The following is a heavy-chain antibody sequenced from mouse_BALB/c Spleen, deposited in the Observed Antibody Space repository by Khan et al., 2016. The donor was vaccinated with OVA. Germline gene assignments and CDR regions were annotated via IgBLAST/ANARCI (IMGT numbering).Heavy chain of an antibody. CDR2: INTETGEP. J-gene: IGHJ4*01. CDR1: GYTFTDYS. D-gene: IGHD2-3*01. V-gene: IGHV9-2-1*01. Sequence: QIQLVQSGPELKKPGETVKISCKASGYTFTDYSMHWVKQAPGKGLKWMGWINTETGEPTYADDFKGRFAFSLETSATTAYLQINNLKNEDTATYICTRGGYYVGPMDYWGQGTSVTVSS. CDR3: TRGGYYVGPMDY.